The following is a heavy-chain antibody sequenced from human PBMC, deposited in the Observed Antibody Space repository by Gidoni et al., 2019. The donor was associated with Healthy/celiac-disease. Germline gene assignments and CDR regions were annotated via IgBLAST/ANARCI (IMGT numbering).Heavy chain of an antibody. D-gene: IGHD3-3*01. Sequence: QVQLVQSGAEVKKPGASVKVSCKASGYTFTSYYMHWVRQAPGQGLEWMGIINPSGGSTSYAQKFQGRVTMTRDTSTSTVYMELSSLRSEDTAVYYCARGVSNDYDFRAGGYYYYMDVWGKGTTVTVSS. CDR1: GYTFTSYY. CDR3: ARGVSNDYDFRAGGYYYYMDV. J-gene: IGHJ6*03. CDR2: INPSGGST. V-gene: IGHV1-46*03.